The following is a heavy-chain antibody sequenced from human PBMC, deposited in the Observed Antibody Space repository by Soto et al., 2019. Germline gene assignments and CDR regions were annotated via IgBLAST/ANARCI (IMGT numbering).Heavy chain of an antibody. D-gene: IGHD1-1*01. CDR1: RYTYTSYD. CDR3: ATAGGWNDETYYYYYGMDV. J-gene: IGHJ6*04. Sequence: SVKHTCKASRYTYTSYDLNLLRQATGQGVAWMGWISAYNGNTNYAQKLQGRVTMTTDTSTSTAYMELRSLRSDDTAVYYCATAGGWNDETYYYYYGMDVWGKGTTVTSPQ. CDR2: ISAYNGNT. V-gene: IGHV1-18*01.